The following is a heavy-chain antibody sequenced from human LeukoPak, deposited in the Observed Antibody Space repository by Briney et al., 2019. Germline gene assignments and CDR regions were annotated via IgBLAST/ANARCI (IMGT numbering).Heavy chain of an antibody. CDR1: GGTFSSYA. V-gene: IGHV1-69*01. CDR3: ARVGSLRGSDYYYGMDV. Sequence: GASVKVSCKASGGTFSSYAISWVRQAPGQGLEWMGGIIPIFGTANYAQKFQGRVTITADESTSTAYMELSSLRSEDTAVYYCARVGSLRGSDYYYGMDVWGKGTTVTVPS. J-gene: IGHJ6*04. CDR2: IIPIFGTA. D-gene: IGHD3-10*01.